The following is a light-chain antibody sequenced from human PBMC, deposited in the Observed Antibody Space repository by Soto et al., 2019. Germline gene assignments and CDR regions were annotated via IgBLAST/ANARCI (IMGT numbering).Light chain of an antibody. Sequence: DIVMTQSPDSLAVSLGERATINCKSSQSVLYSSNNKNYLAWYQQKPGQPPKLLIYLASTREFGVPDRFSGSGSVTDFTLTISFLQAEDVAVYYCQQYYSTPLTFGGGTKVEIK. CDR2: LAS. CDR1: QSVLYSSNNKNY. CDR3: QQYYSTPLT. V-gene: IGKV4-1*01. J-gene: IGKJ4*01.